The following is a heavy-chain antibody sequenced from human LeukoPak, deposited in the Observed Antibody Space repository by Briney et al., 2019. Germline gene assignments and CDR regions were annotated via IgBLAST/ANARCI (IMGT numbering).Heavy chain of an antibody. Sequence: GGSLRLSCAASGFTFSSYEMNWVRQAPGKGLEWVSYISSGSTIYDADSVKGRFTISRDNAKNSLYLQMNSLGAEDTAVYYCAGESIAVAGAPFDYWGQGTLVTVSS. V-gene: IGHV3-48*03. J-gene: IGHJ4*02. CDR3: AGESIAVAGAPFDY. D-gene: IGHD6-19*01. CDR2: ISSGSTI. CDR1: GFTFSSYE.